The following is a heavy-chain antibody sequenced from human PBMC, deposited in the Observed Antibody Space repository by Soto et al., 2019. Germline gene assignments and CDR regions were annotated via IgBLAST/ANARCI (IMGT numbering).Heavy chain of an antibody. V-gene: IGHV1-3*01. CDR1: GYTFTSYA. J-gene: IGHJ3*02. D-gene: IGHD6-19*01. CDR2: INAGNGNT. CDR3: AREPGIAVAGFAFDI. Sequence: GASVKVSCKASGYTFTSYAMHWVRQAPGQRLEWMGWINAGNGNTKYSQKFQGRVTITRDTSASTAYMELSSLRSEDTAVYYCAREPGIAVAGFAFDIWGQGTMVTVSS.